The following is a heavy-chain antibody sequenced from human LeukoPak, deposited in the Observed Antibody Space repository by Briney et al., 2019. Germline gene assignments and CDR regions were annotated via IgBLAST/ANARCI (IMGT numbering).Heavy chain of an antibody. D-gene: IGHD6-6*01. CDR1: GFTFTSSA. CDR2: IVVGSGNT. CDR3: ARGGRRIVAARPDY. J-gene: IGHJ4*02. V-gene: IGHV1-58*02. Sequence: GASVKVSCKASGFTFTSSAMQWVRQARGQRLEWIGWIVVGSGNTNYAQKFQERVTITRDMSTSTAYMELSSVTAADTAVYYCARGGRRIVAARPDYWGQGTLVTVSS.